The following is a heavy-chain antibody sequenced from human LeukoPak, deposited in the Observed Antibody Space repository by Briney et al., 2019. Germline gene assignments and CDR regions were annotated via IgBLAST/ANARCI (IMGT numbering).Heavy chain of an antibody. CDR2: INPNSGGT. CDR3: ARDLYNWNNLDY. J-gene: IGHJ4*02. V-gene: IGHV1-2*02. Sequence: GASVKVSCKASGYTFTGYYMHWVRQAPGQGLEWMGWINPNSGGTNYAQKFQGRVTMTRDTSISAAYMELSRLRSDDTAVYYCARDLYNWNNLDYWGQGTLVTVSS. D-gene: IGHD1/OR15-1a*01. CDR1: GYTFTGYY.